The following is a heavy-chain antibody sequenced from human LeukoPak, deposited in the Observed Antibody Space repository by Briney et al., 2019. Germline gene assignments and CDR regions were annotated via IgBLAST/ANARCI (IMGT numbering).Heavy chain of an antibody. D-gene: IGHD1-14*01. CDR3: AKDFGRNLGGPGY. CDR1: GFTFSSYG. J-gene: IGHJ4*02. CDR2: ISGNGGRT. Sequence: GGSLRLSCAASGFTFSSYGMHWVRQAPGKGLEWVSGISGNGGRTYYADSVKGRFAISRDDSKSTLYLQMNSLRGEDTAVYYCAKDFGRNLGGPGYWGRGTLVIVSS. V-gene: IGHV3-23*01.